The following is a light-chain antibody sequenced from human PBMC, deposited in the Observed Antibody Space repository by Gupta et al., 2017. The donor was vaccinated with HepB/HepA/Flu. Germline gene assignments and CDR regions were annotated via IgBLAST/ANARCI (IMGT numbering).Light chain of an antibody. Sequence: DIDMTQSPSSLSASVGDRVTITCRASQSISSYLNWYQQKPGKAPKLLIYAASSLLSGVPSRFSGSGSGTDFTLTISRLQPEDFATYYCLQSDSTPYTFGQGTKLEIK. CDR2: AAS. CDR1: QSISSY. J-gene: IGKJ2*01. CDR3: LQSDSTPYT. V-gene: IGKV1-39*01.